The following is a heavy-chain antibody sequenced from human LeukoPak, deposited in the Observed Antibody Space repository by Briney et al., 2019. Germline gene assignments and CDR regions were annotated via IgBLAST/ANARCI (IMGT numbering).Heavy chain of an antibody. D-gene: IGHD6-13*01. CDR3: ARDLDSALKQQPPLNYFDY. CDR2: INPNGGGT. V-gene: IGHV1-2*02. CDR1: GYTFTGYY. J-gene: IGHJ4*02. Sequence: PVASVKVSCKASGYTFTGYYMHWVRQAPGQGLEWMGWINPNGGGTNYAQKFQGRVTMTRDTSISTAYMELSRLRSDDTAVYYCARDLDSALKQQPPLNYFDYWGQGTLVTVSS.